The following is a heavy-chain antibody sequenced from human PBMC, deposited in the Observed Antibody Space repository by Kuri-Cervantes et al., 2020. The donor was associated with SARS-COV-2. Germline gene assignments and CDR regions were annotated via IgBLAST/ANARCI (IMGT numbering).Heavy chain of an antibody. CDR3: ARGGLELQPGYFRH. CDR2: IYQAGST. CDR1: GYSISSGGYS. D-gene: IGHD1-7*01. J-gene: IGHJ1*01. Sequence: SCAVSGYSISSGGYSWSWIRQPPGKGLEWIGSIYQAGSTFYNPSLKSRVTISVDTAKNHFSLKLNSVTAADTAVYYCARGGLELQPGYFRHWGQGTLVTVSS. V-gene: IGHV4-30-2*01.